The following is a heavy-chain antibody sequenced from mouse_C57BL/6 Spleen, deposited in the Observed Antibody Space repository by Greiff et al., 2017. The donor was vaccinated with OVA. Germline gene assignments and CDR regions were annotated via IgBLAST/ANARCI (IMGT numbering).Heavy chain of an antibody. D-gene: IGHD1-1*01. J-gene: IGHJ4*01. V-gene: IGHV1-18*01. CDR1: GYTFTDYN. Sequence: EVKLQESGPELVKPGASVKIPCKASGYTFTDYNMDWVKQSHGKSLEWIGDINPNNGGTIYNQKFKGKATLTVDKSSSTAYMELRSLTSEDTAVYYCARGSRYAMDYWGQGTSVTVAS. CDR3: ARGSRYAMDY. CDR2: INPNNGGT.